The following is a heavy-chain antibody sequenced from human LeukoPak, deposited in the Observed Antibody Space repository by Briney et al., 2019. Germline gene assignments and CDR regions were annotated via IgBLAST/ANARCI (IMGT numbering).Heavy chain of an antibody. CDR1: GGSFTAYW. CDR3: ARLVGATWFDP. CDR2: INHSGST. Sequence: SETLSLTCEVYGGSFTAYWWTWFRQSPKKGLEWIGEINHSGSTNSNPSLKSRVTISVDTSKNQFSLKLSSVTAADTAVYYCARLVGATWFDPWGQGTLVTVSS. J-gene: IGHJ5*02. D-gene: IGHD1-26*01. V-gene: IGHV4-34*01.